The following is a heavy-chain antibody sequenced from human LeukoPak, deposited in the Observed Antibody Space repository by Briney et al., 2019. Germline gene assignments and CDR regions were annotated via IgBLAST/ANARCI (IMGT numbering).Heavy chain of an antibody. CDR2: ISGSGGST. CDR3: AKDFGGGFDDFWSGYSLGVAFDI. Sequence: PGGSLRLSCAASGFTFSSYAMSWVRQAPGKGLEWVSAISGSGGSTYYADSVKGRFTISRDNSKNTLYLQMNSLRAEDTAVYYCAKDFGGGFDDFWSGYSLGVAFDIWGQGTMVTVYS. J-gene: IGHJ3*02. CDR1: GFTFSSYA. D-gene: IGHD3-3*01. V-gene: IGHV3-23*01.